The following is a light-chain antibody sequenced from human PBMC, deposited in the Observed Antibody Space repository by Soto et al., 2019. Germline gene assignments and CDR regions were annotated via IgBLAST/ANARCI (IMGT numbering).Light chain of an antibody. CDR2: GAS. Sequence: EIVMTQSPATLSVSPGERATLSCRASQSINNDLAWFQQRPGQAPRLLIFGASTRAPGLPARFTGSGSGTEFTLTISNLQSEDFAVYYCQQHNNWPYTFGQGTNLEIK. CDR3: QQHNNWPYT. V-gene: IGKV3-15*01. CDR1: QSINND. J-gene: IGKJ2*01.